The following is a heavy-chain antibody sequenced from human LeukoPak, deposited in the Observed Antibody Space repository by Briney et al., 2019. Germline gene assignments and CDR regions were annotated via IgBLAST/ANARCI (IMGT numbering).Heavy chain of an antibody. CDR2: INHSGST. CDR3: ASNYGGNSSYFQH. D-gene: IGHD4-23*01. J-gene: IGHJ1*01. Sequence: SETLSLTCAVYGGSFSGYYWSWIRQPPGKGLEWIGEINHSGSTKYNPSLESRVTISVDTSKNQFSLKLSSVTAADTAVYYCASNYGGNSSYFQHWGQGTLVTVSS. CDR1: GGSFSGYY. V-gene: IGHV4-34*01.